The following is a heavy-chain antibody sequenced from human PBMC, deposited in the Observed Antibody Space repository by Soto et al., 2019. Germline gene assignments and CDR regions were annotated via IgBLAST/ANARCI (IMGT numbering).Heavy chain of an antibody. D-gene: IGHD2-15*01. CDR3: ARDPTSPNFCSGGSCYYFDY. CDR2: INPSGGST. CDR1: GYTFTSYY. J-gene: IGHJ4*02. V-gene: IGHV1-46*03. Sequence: GASVKVSCKASGYTFTSYYMHWVRQAPGQGLEWMGIINPSGGSTSYAQKFQGRVTMTRDTSTSTVYMELSSLRSEDTAVYYCARDPTSPNFCSGGSCYYFDYWGQGSLVTVSP.